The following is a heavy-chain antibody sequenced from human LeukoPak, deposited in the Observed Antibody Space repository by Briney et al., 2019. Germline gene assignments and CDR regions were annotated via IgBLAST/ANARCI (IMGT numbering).Heavy chain of an antibody. J-gene: IGHJ2*01. V-gene: IGHV3-23*01. CDR1: GFTFTSYA. D-gene: IGHD3-3*01. Sequence: PGGSLRLSCAASGFTFTSYAMTWVRQAPGKGLEWVSSIDAGGGDTYHSDFVKGRFTISRENAKKSFYLEMNCLSAGDTAVYYCARDRGYDFWSGSFDLWGRGTLVTVSS. CDR2: IDAGGGDT. CDR3: ARDRGYDFWSGSFDL.